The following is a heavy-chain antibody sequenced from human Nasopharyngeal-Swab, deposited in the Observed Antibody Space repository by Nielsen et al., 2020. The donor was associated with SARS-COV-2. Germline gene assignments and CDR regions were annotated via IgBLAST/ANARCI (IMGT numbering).Heavy chain of an antibody. CDR2: IYYSGST. CDR3: ARSPTYYDYVWGTPPSAFDI. V-gene: IGHV4-59*13. CDR1: GGSINSYY. D-gene: IGHD3-16*01. Sequence: SETLSLTCTVSGGSINSYYWSWIRQPPGKGLEWIGYIYYSGSTNYNPSLKSRVTISVDTSKNQFSLKLSSVTAADMAVYYCARSPTYYDYVWGTPPSAFDIWGQGTMVTVSS. J-gene: IGHJ3*02.